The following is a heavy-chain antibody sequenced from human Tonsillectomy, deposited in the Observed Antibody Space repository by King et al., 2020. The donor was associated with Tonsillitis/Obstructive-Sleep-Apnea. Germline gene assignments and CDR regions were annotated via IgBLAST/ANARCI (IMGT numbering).Heavy chain of an antibody. D-gene: IGHD3-3*01. J-gene: IGHJ6*03. CDR3: TTLSGCTSLSYYMDV. CDR2: IKSKTDGGTT. Sequence: QPVQSGGGLVRPGGSLRLSCAASGFTFSNAWMSWVRQAPGKGLEWVGRIKSKTDGGTTDYAAPVKGRFTISRDVSKNTLYLQMNSLKTEDTAVYYCTTLSGCTSLSYYMDVWGKGTTVTVSS. CDR1: GFTFSNAW. V-gene: IGHV3-15*01.